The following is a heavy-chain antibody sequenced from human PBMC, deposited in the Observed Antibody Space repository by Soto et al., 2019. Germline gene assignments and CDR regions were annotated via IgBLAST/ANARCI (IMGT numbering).Heavy chain of an antibody. V-gene: IGHV3-23*01. Sequence: GGSLRLSCAASGFTFSSYAMGWVRQGPGKGLEWVAVVSIGGSTHYADSVRGRFTISRDNSKNTLSLQVNSLTAEDTAVYFCAKRRGAGGHFDYWGQGALVTVSS. CDR2: VSIGGST. J-gene: IGHJ4*02. CDR1: GFTFSSYA. CDR3: AKRRGAGGHFDY. D-gene: IGHD2-15*01.